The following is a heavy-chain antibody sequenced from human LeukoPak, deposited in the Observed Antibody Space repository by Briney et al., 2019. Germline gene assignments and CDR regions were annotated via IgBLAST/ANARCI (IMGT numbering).Heavy chain of an antibody. CDR1: GGTFSSYA. CDR2: IIPIFGTA. J-gene: IGHJ3*02. Sequence: SVKVSFKASGGTFSSYAISLVRQAPGHGLEWMGGIIPIFGTANYAQKFQGRVTITADKSTSTAYMELSSLRSEDTAVYYCARDSSGIAFDIWGLGTMVTVSS. V-gene: IGHV1-69*06. D-gene: IGHD6-19*01. CDR3: ARDSSGIAFDI.